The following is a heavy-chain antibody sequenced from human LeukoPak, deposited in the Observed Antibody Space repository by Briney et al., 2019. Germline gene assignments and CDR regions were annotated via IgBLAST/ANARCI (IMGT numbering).Heavy chain of an antibody. V-gene: IGHV1-69*04. D-gene: IGHD1-26*01. CDR2: IIPILGIA. J-gene: IGHJ3*02. CDR3: ARDIKFRYSGRGEQDAFDI. CDR1: GGTFSSYV. Sequence: ASVKVSCKASGGTFSSYVISWVRQAPGQGLEWMGRIIPILGIANYAQKFQGRVTITADKSTSTAYMELSSLRSEDTAVYYCARDIKFRYSGRGEQDAFDIWGQGTMVTVSS.